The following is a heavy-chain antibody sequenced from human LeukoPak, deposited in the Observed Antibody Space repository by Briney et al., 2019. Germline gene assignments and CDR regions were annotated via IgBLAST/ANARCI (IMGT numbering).Heavy chain of an antibody. D-gene: IGHD4-11*01. CDR2: TYHRSKWHN. Sequence: SQTPSLTCAVSGDSVSSSSAVWNWIRQSPSRGLEWLGRTYHRSKWHNEYAESVKSRISITSDTSKNQFSLQLNSVTPEDTAEYFCAGTTDYSSFLAFWGQGTLVTVSS. CDR1: GDSVSSSSAV. J-gene: IGHJ4*02. V-gene: IGHV6-1*01. CDR3: AGTTDYSSFLAF.